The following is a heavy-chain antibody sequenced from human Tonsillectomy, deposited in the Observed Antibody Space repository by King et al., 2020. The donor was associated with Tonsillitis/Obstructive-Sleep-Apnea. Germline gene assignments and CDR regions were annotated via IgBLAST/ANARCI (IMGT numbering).Heavy chain of an antibody. D-gene: IGHD3-3*01. J-gene: IGHJ6*03. CDR1: GFTFSSYS. CDR2: ISSSSSYI. V-gene: IGHV3-21*01. Sequence: VQLVESGGGLVKPGGSLRLSCAASGFTFSSYSMNWVRQAPGKGLEWVSSISSSSSYISYADSVKGRFTISRDNANNSLYLQMNSLRAEDTAVYYCASDQSRFLTYQYYYMDVWSKGTTVTVSS. CDR3: ASDQSRFLTYQYYYMDV.